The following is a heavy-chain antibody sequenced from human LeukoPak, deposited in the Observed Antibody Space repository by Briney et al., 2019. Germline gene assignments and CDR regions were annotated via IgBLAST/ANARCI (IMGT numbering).Heavy chain of an antibody. CDR1: TYTFTNYD. Sequence: EASAKVSCKASTYTFTNYDINWLRQATGQRLEWMGWMNPYNGNTGYAQKFQGRVTMTRNTSINTAYMELSSLRSEDTAVYFCARGGPKCGGDCFDYWGQGTLVTVSS. J-gene: IGHJ4*02. D-gene: IGHD2-21*01. CDR2: MNPYNGNT. V-gene: IGHV1-8*01. CDR3: ARGGPKCGGDCFDY.